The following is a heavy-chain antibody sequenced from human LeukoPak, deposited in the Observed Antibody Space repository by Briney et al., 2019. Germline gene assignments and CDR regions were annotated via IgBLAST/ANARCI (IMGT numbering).Heavy chain of an antibody. V-gene: IGHV1-18*01. Sequence: ASVKVSCKASGYTFTNFGVSWVRQAPGQGLEWVAWINTYSGYTNSAQNLQGRLTITTDTPTSTAYMELRSLRSDDTAVYYRAVLMHDYSDYNPDYWGQGTLVTVSS. D-gene: IGHD4-11*01. J-gene: IGHJ4*02. CDR3: AVLMHDYSDYNPDY. CDR2: INTYSGYT. CDR1: GYTFTNFG.